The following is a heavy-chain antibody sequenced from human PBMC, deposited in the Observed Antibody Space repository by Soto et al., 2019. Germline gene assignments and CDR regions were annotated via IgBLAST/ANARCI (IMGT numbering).Heavy chain of an antibody. Sequence: ASVKVSCKASGYTFPSYYMHWVRQAPGQGLEWMGIINPSGGSTSYAQKFQGRVTMTRDTSTSTVYMELSSLRSEDTAVYYCASSNGGYYYDSSGYPGDAFDIWGQGTMVTVSS. J-gene: IGHJ3*02. V-gene: IGHV1-46*01. CDR2: INPSGGST. CDR1: GYTFPSYY. CDR3: ASSNGGYYYDSSGYPGDAFDI. D-gene: IGHD3-22*01.